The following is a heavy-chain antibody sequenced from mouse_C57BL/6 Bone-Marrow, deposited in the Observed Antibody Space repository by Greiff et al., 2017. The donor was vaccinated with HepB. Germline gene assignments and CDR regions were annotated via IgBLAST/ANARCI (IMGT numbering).Heavy chain of an antibody. J-gene: IGHJ2*01. V-gene: IGHV1-61*01. CDR1: GYTFTSYW. CDR2: IYPSDSET. CDR3: ARAPYGNYLYYFDY. Sequence: QVQLQQPGAELVRPGSSVKLSCKASGYTFTSYWMDWVKQRPGQGLEWIGNIYPSDSETHYNQKFKGKATLTVDKSSSTAYMQLSSLTSEDSAVYYCARAPYGNYLYYFDYWGQGTTLTVSS. D-gene: IGHD2-1*01.